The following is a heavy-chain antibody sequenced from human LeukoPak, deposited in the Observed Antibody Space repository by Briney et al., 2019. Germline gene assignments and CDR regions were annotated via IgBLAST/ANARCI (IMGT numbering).Heavy chain of an antibody. CDR2: IYYSGST. CDR3: ASTVDYYDSSGITY. V-gene: IGHV4-59*01. CDR1: GGSISSYY. Sequence: ETLSLTCTVSGGSISSYYWSWIRQPPGKGLEWIGYIYYSGSTNYNPSLKSRVTISVDTSKNQFSLKLSSVTAADTAVYYCASTVDYYDSSGITYWGQGTLVTVSS. D-gene: IGHD3-22*01. J-gene: IGHJ4*02.